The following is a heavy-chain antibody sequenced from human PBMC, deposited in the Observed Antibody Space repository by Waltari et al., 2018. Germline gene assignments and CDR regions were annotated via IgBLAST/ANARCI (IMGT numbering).Heavy chain of an antibody. Sequence: VQLQQSGPGLVNPSETLSLTCTVPGGSVTSGRYYWRWVRHPPGKGLEWIGYISYHGSTNYKASLKSRLAISVDTSKNQFSLRLNSVTAADTAVYYCARDSPYQLYERFGMDVWGQGTAVTVS. V-gene: IGHV4-61*01. CDR2: ISYHGST. CDR3: ARDSPYQLYERFGMDV. CDR1: GGSVTSGRYY. D-gene: IGHD3-10*01. J-gene: IGHJ6*02.